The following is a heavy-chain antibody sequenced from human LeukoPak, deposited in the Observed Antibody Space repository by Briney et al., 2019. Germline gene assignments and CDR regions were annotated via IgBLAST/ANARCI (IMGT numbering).Heavy chain of an antibody. D-gene: IGHD5-24*01. CDR3: ARWERWLRFDY. J-gene: IGHJ4*02. CDR2: IYHSGST. V-gene: IGHV4-38-2*01. CDR1: GYSISSGYY. Sequence: SETLSLTCAVSGYSISSGYYWGWIRQPPGKGLEWIGSIYHSGSTYYNPSLKSRVTISVDTSKNQFSLKLSSVTAADTAVYYCARWERWLRFDYSSQGTLVTVSS.